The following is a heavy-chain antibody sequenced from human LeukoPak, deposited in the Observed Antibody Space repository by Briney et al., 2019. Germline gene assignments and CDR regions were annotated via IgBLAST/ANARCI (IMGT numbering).Heavy chain of an antibody. Sequence: PWGSLTLSCAASGFTFSNAWMSWVRQAPGKGLEWVGRIKSKTDGGTTDDAAPVKGRFTISRDDSKNTLYLQMNSLKTEDTAVYYCTTDTGYYDSSGYTFDYWGQGTLVTVSS. CDR1: GFTFSNAW. CDR2: IKSKTDGGTT. J-gene: IGHJ4*02. CDR3: TTDTGYYDSSGYTFDY. D-gene: IGHD3-22*01. V-gene: IGHV3-15*01.